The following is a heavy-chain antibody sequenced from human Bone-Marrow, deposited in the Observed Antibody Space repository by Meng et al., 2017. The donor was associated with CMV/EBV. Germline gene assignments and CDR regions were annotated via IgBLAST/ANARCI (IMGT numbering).Heavy chain of an antibody. D-gene: IGHD5-24*01. V-gene: IGHV3-30-3*01. CDR3: ATDIERWKGPGNYYCGMEV. CDR1: GFTFSTSA. Sequence: GGSLKISFAASGFTFSTSAMHWVRQAPGKGLAWMAVISYDVSKKYYADSVKGRFTISRDNSKNTLYLQMNSLRAEDTAVYYCATDIERWKGPGNYYCGMEVWGQGTTVTVSS. CDR2: ISYDVSKK. J-gene: IGHJ6*02.